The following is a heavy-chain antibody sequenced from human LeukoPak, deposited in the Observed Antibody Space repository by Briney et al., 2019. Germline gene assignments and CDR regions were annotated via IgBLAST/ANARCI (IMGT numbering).Heavy chain of an antibody. D-gene: IGHD3-10*01. CDR1: GYTFTSYA. Sequence: ASVKVSCKASGYTFTSYAMHWVRQAPGQRLEWMGWINAGNGNTKYSQKFQGRVTITRGTSASTAYMELSSLRSEDTAVYYCAARGYYGSGSFWFDPWGQGTLVTVSS. J-gene: IGHJ5*02. CDR3: AARGYYGSGSFWFDP. CDR2: INAGNGNT. V-gene: IGHV1-3*01.